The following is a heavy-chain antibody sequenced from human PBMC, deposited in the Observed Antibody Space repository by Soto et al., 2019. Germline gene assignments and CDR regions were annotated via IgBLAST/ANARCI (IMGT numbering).Heavy chain of an antibody. CDR2: TSGDAANT. J-gene: IGHJ2*01. V-gene: IGHV3-23*01. CDR1: GLNFASYA. D-gene: IGHD1-20*01. CDR3: AKYITAATRYFDL. Sequence: GGSLRLSCAASGLNFASYAMTWIRQAPGKGLEWVSATSGDAANTQYADSVKGRFTMSRDNSKNTLYLQTNSLRAEDTAVYFCAKYITAATRYFDLWGRGTLVTVSS.